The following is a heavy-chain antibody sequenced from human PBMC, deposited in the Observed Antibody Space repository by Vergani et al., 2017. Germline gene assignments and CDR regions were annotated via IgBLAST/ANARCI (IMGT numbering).Heavy chain of an antibody. J-gene: IGHJ4*02. CDR1: GFTFSNAW. Sequence: EVQLVESGGGLVKPGGSLRLSCAASGFTFSNAWMSWVRQAPGKGLEWVGRIKSKTDGGTTDYAAPVKGRFTISRDDSKNTLYLQMNSLKTEDTAVYYCAGRRQYSSSWDFDYWGQGTLVTVSS. CDR2: IKSKTDGGTT. D-gene: IGHD6-13*01. CDR3: AGRRQYSSSWDFDY. V-gene: IGHV3-15*01.